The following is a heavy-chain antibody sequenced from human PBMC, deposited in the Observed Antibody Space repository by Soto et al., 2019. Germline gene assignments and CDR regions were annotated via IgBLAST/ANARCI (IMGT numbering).Heavy chain of an antibody. V-gene: IGHV1-18*01. CDR1: GYTFTTFG. CDR3: ARAFCSGGSCYLGY. CDR2: ISAYSGNT. J-gene: IGHJ4*02. D-gene: IGHD2-15*01. Sequence: QVQLVQSGGEVKKPGAAVKVSCKASGYTFTTFGIGWVRQAPGQGLEWMGWISAYSGNTEYPEKLQGRVTMTIDTSTSTTYMELRSLRSYDTAVYYCARAFCSGGSCYLGYWGQGAVVTVSS.